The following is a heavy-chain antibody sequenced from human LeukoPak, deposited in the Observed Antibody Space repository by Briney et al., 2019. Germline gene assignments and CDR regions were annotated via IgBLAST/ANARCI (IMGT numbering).Heavy chain of an antibody. J-gene: IGHJ4*02. D-gene: IGHD6-19*01. V-gene: IGHV1-69*13. CDR2: IIPVFGTA. Sequence: GASVKVSCKASGGTFSSYAISWVRQAPRQGLEWMGGIIPVFGTANYAQKFQGRVTITADESTSTAYMELSSLRSEDTAVYYCARSSPRGWGTYYFDYWGQGTLVTVSS. CDR3: ARSSPRGWGTYYFDY. CDR1: GGTFSSYA.